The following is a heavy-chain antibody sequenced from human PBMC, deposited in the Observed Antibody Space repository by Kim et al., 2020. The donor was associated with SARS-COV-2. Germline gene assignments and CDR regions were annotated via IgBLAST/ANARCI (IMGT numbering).Heavy chain of an antibody. CDR1: GFTFSSYA. Sequence: GGSLRLSCAASGFTFSSYAMHWVRQAPGKGLEWVAVISYDGSNKYYADSVKGRVTISRDNSKNTLYLQMNSLRAEDTAVYYCARGSSQQWLVLNSWGQGTLLTVSS. CDR2: ISYDGSNK. J-gene: IGHJ4*02. CDR3: ARGSSQQWLVLNS. V-gene: IGHV3-30*04. D-gene: IGHD6-19*01.